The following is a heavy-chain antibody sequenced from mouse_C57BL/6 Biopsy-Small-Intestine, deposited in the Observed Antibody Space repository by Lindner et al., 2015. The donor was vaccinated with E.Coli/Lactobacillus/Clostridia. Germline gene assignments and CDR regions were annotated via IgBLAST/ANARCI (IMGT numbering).Heavy chain of an antibody. CDR3: ARVLGYFDWLLPLDL. CDR1: GYAFATYG. V-gene: IGHV1-50*01. D-gene: IGHD2-3*01. Sequence: SVKVSCKTSGYAFATYGITWVRQAPGQGLEWMGWISTYNDKTNFAQKFQGRLTMTTDSSAATAYMELSSLTSDDTAIYYCARVLGYFDWLLPLDLWGQGTLVTVAS. CDR2: ISTYNDKT. J-gene: IGHJ4*01.